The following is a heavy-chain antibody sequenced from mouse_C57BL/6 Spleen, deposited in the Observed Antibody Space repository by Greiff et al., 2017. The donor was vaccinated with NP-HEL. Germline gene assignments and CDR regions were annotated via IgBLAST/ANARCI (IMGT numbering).Heavy chain of an antibody. CDR2: IYIGNGYT. J-gene: IGHJ4*01. D-gene: IGHD2-4*01. Sequence: VQLKQSGAELVRPGSSVKMSCKTSGYTFTSYGINWVKQRPGQGLEWIGYIYIGNGYTEYNEKFKGKATLTVDKSSSTAYMELRSLTSEDTAVYYCARCDYGDYYAKDYWGQGTSVTVSA. CDR3: ARCDYGDYYAKDY. CDR1: GYTFTSYG. V-gene: IGHV1-58*01.